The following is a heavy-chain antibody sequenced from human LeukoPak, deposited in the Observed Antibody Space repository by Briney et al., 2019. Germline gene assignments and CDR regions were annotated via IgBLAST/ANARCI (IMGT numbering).Heavy chain of an antibody. CDR2: IYTSGST. CDR3: ARAWRSGDYYFDY. CDR1: GGSISSGSYY. J-gene: IGHJ4*02. D-gene: IGHD3-22*01. Sequence: SETLSLTCTVSGGSISSGSYYWSWIRQPAGKGLEWIGRIYTSGSTNYNPSLKSRVTISVDTSKNQFSLKLSSVTAADTAVYYCARAWRSGDYYFDYWGQGTLVTVSS. V-gene: IGHV4-61*02.